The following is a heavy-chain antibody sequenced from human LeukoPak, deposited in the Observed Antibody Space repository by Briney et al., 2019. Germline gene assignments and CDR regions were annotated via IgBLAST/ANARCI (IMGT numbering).Heavy chain of an antibody. J-gene: IGHJ4*02. CDR2: IYYSGTT. Sequence: KPSETLSLTCTVSGGSMNNFYWSWIRQPPGKGLEWIGYIYYSGTTIYNSSPKSRVTISVDTSKNQFSLKLSSVTAADTAVYYCARVPETYSSGWRYFDYWGQGTLVTVSS. CDR3: ARVPETYSSGWRYFDY. V-gene: IGHV4-59*01. D-gene: IGHD6-19*01. CDR1: GGSMNNFY.